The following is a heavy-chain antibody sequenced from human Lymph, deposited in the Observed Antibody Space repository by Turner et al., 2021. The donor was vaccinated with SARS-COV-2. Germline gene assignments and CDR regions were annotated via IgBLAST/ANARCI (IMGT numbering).Heavy chain of an antibody. V-gene: IGHV1-2*02. CDR2: INPNSGGT. CDR1: GYTFTGYY. Sequence: QVQLVQSGAEVKKPGASVKGSCKASGYTFTGYYMHWVRQAPGQGLEWMGWINPNSGGTTYAQKFQGRVTMTRDTSISTAYMELSRLRSDDTAVYYGARDVERYNDFWSGYSGGYGLDVWGQGTTVTVSS. CDR3: ARDVERYNDFWSGYSGGYGLDV. D-gene: IGHD3-3*01. J-gene: IGHJ6*02.